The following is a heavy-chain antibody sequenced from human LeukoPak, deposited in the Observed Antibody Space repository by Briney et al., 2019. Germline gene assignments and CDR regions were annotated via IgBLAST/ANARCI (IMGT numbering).Heavy chain of an antibody. V-gene: IGHV4-34*01. D-gene: IGHD2-8*01. CDR3: ARDRGYCTNGVCYELSPPTHFDY. J-gene: IGHJ4*02. CDR2: INHSGST. CDR1: GGSFSGYY. Sequence: SETLSLTCAVYGGSFSGYYWSWIRQPPGKGLEWIGEINHSGSTNYNPSLKSRVTISVDTSKNQFSLQLSSVTAADTAVYYCARDRGYCTNGVCYELSPPTHFDYWGQGTLVTVSS.